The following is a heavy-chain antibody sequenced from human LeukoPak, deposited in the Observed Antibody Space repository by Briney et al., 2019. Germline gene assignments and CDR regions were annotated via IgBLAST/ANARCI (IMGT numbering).Heavy chain of an antibody. J-gene: IGHJ5*02. CDR1: GGSFSGYY. CDR3: ARKGYDTSGKWFDP. CDR2: INHSGST. D-gene: IGHD3-22*01. Sequence: SETLSLTCAVYGGSFSGYYWRWIRQPPGKGLEWIGEINHSGSTNYNPSLKSRVTISVDTSKNQFSLKLSSVTAADTAVYHCARKGYDTSGKWFDPWGQGTLVTVSS. V-gene: IGHV4-34*01.